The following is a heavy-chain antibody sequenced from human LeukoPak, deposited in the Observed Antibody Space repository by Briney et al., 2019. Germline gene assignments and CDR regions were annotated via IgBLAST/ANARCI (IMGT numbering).Heavy chain of an antibody. CDR1: GFTFSSYG. D-gene: IGHD5-18*01. V-gene: IGHV3-30*02. CDR3: AKDLLNSYGNDY. Sequence: PGGSLRLSCAASGFTFSSYGMHWVRQAPGKGLEWVAFIRYDGSNEYYADSVKGRFTISRDNSKNTLYLQMNSLRAEDTAVYYCAKDLLNSYGNDYWGQGTLVTVSS. J-gene: IGHJ4*02. CDR2: IRYDGSNE.